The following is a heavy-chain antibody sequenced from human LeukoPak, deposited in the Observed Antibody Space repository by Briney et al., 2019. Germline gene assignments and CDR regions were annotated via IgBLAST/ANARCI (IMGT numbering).Heavy chain of an antibody. J-gene: IGHJ4*02. CDR2: ISSENTYI. D-gene: IGHD1-26*01. Sequence: GGSLRLSCEASGFTFSRYTMNWVRHIPGKGLEWVSSISSENTYIYYADSLKGRFTISRDNAKNSLYLQMNSLRAEDTAVYYCARDPLKTYSGSYYRFDYWGQGTLVTVSA. V-gene: IGHV3-21*01. CDR3: ARDPLKTYSGSYYRFDY. CDR1: GFTFSRYT.